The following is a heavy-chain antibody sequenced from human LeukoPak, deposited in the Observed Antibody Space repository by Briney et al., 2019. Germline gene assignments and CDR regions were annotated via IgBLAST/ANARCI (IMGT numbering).Heavy chain of an antibody. CDR2: IAYDGSNT. J-gene: IGHJ6*02. Sequence: GWSLRLSCAVPGFTVSSFAVHWVRQAPGQGLEWVAVIAYDGSNTYYAGSVKGQFTISRDNAKNTLYLQMNSLRAEDTVVFFFKQKTAYEILTGYLYGMDVWGQGTTVTVSS. D-gene: IGHD3-9*01. CDR3: KQKTAYEILTGYLYGMDV. CDR1: GFTVSSFA. V-gene: IGHV3-30-3*01.